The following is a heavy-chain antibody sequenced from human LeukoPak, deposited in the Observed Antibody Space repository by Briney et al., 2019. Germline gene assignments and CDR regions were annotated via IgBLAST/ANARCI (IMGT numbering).Heavy chain of an antibody. CDR2: ISWNSGSI. J-gene: IGHJ6*02. D-gene: IGHD3-10*01. CDR1: GNYW. V-gene: IGHV3-9*01. Sequence: GGSLRLSCAASGNYWMHWVRQAPGKGLEWVSGISWNSGSIGYADSVKGRFTISRDNAKNSLYLQMNSLRAEDTALYYCAKGARTVRGVIVPPYYYYGMDVWGQGTTVTVSS. CDR3: AKGARTVRGVIVPPYYYYGMDV.